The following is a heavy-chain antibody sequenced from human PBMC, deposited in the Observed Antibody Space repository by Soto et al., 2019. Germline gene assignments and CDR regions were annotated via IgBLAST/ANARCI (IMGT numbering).Heavy chain of an antibody. D-gene: IGHD4-17*01. CDR1: GYFFCRHG. Sequence: LKISREGTGYFFCRHGIGWVRQMPGKGLEWIGFIYPGDSDTKYSPSFQGQVTISADKSTNTAYLQWSTLKASDTAMYYCGRSPGLIPTVMEDWGQGTLVTVSS. CDR2: IYPGDSDT. V-gene: IGHV5-51*01. CDR3: GRSPGLIPTVMED. J-gene: IGHJ4*02.